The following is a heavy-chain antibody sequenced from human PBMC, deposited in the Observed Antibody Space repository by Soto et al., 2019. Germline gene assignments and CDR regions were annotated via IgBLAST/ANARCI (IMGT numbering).Heavy chain of an antibody. CDR1: GDSIRNSGHY. J-gene: IGHJ3*01. CDR2: VYYSGTS. CDR3: AKPATVAPPDAFQV. V-gene: IGHV4-39*01. D-gene: IGHD6-19*01. Sequence: QVHLQESGPRLVEPSETLSLTCSVSGDSIRNSGHYWGWVRQPPGKGLERIGSVYYSGTSYRKPTLKSRLITSIDTSNNQFSLRLTSVTAADTAIYYCAKPATVAPPDAFQVWSQGTLVTVSS.